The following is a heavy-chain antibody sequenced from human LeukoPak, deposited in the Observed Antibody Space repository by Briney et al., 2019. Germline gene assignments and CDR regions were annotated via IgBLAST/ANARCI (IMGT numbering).Heavy chain of an antibody. CDR2: INPNSGGT. CDR1: GYTFTGYY. CDR3: ATVSSPDFWSGYYTGMAFDY. J-gene: IGHJ4*02. D-gene: IGHD3-3*01. V-gene: IGHV1-2*02. Sequence: ASVKVSCKAPGYTFTGYYMHWVRQAPGQGLEWMGWINPNSGGTNYAQKFQGRVTMTRDTSISTAYMELSSLRSEDTAVYYCATVSSPDFWSGYYTGMAFDYWGQGTLVTVSS.